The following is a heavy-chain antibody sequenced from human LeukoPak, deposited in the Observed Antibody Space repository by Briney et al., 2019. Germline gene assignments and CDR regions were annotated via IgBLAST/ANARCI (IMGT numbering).Heavy chain of an antibody. CDR1: GYTFTSNC. D-gene: IGHD3-22*01. J-gene: IGHJ4*02. CDR2: IYPRDGST. CDR3: ARADSSGYFRAFDY. Sequence: ASVKVSCKASGYTFTSNCIHWVRQAPGQGLEWMGMIYPRDGSTSYAQKFQGRVTVTRDTSTSTAYMELSSLRSEDTAVYYCARADSSGYFRAFDYWGQGTLVTVSS. V-gene: IGHV1-46*01.